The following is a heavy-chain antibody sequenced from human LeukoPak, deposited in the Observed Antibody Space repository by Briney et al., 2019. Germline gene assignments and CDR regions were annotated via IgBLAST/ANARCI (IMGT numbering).Heavy chain of an antibody. CDR2: ISYDGSNK. J-gene: IGHJ6*02. V-gene: IGHV3-30*18. CDR3: AKARSYCRSTRCYAALYYYYGMDV. D-gene: IGHD2-2*01. CDR1: GFTFSSYG. Sequence: GRSLRLSCAASGFTFSSYGMHWVRQAPGKGLEWVAVISYDGSNKYYADSVKGRFTISRDNSKNTLYLQMNSLRAEDTAVYYCAKARSYCRSTRCYAALYYYYGMDVWGQGTTVTVSS.